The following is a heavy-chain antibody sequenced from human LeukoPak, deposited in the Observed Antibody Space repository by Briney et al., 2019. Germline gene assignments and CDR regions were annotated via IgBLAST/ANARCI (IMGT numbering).Heavy chain of an antibody. J-gene: IGHJ4*02. CDR2: ISWNTGSI. D-gene: IGHD2-2*01. Sequence: PGRSLRLSCAASGFTFDDYAMHWVRQAPGNGLEWVSGISWNTGSIGYADSVKGRFTISRDNAKNSLYLQMNSLRAEDMALYYCAKDSRRYCSSTSCYGSYFDYWGQGTLVTVSS. V-gene: IGHV3-9*03. CDR3: AKDSRRYCSSTSCYGSYFDY. CDR1: GFTFDDYA.